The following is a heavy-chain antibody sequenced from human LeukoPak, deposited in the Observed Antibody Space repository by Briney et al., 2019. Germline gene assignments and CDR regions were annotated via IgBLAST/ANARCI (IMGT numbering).Heavy chain of an antibody. V-gene: IGHV3-53*05. J-gene: IGHJ4*02. CDR1: GFTVSSNY. D-gene: IGHD2-2*03. Sequence: GGSLRLSCAASGFTVSSNYMSWVRQAPGKGLEWVSIFHRGDTTYYTDSVKGRFTISRDNSKNTLYLQMNSLRAEDTAVYYCAKDGWAFDYWGQGTLVTVSS. CDR2: FHRGDTT. CDR3: AKDGWAFDY.